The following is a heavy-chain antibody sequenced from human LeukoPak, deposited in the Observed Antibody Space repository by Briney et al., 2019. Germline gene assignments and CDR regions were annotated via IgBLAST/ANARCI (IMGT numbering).Heavy chain of an antibody. CDR1: GGSINSYY. V-gene: IGHV4-4*07. Sequence: SETLSLTCTVSGGSINSYYWSWVRQPAGKGLEWIGRIYSSGSTNYNPSLKSRVSMSVDTSKNQFSLKLTSVTAADTAVYYCARGGKATVVTMWGQGSLVTVSS. CDR2: IYSSGST. CDR3: ARGGKATVVTM. J-gene: IGHJ4*02. D-gene: IGHD4-23*01.